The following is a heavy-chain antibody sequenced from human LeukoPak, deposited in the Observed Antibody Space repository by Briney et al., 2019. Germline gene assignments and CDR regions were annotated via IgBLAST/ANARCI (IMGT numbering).Heavy chain of an antibody. J-gene: IGHJ4*02. CDR2: ISWNSGSI. D-gene: IGHD3-22*01. CDR1: GFTFYDYA. CDR3: AKSRGDYYDSSGYSLDY. Sequence: PGGSLRLSCAASGFTFYDYAMHWVRQAPGKGVEWVSGISWNSGSIVYADSVKGRFTISRDNGKNSVYLKMNSLRAEDTALYYCAKSRGDYYDSSGYSLDYWGQGTLVTVSS. V-gene: IGHV3-9*01.